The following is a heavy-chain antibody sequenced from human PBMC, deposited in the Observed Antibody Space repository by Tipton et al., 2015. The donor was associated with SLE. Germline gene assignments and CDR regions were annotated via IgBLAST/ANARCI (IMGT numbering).Heavy chain of an antibody. J-gene: IGHJ4*02. CDR1: GGSFSGNY. V-gene: IGHV4-34*01. Sequence: TLSLTCAVSGGSFSGNYLNWIRQSPGKGLAWIGEINQSGGTNYNPSLKSRVTISVDKKDVSLKVRFVTAADTAVYYCARGGFGELSYWGQGTLVTVSS. CDR2: INQSGGT. D-gene: IGHD3-10*01. CDR3: ARGGFGELSY.